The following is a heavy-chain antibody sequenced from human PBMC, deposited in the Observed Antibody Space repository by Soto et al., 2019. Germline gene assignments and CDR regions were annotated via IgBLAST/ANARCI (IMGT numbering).Heavy chain of an antibody. V-gene: IGHV3-49*04. CDR3: TTAESPNVAYFFDS. CDR1: GFTFENYA. CDR2: IRNQSYSGAT. J-gene: IGHJ4*02. D-gene: IGHD3-10*01. Sequence: EVQLVESGGGLVQPGRSLRLSCTVSGFTFENYAISWVRQAPGKGLEWVGLIRNQSYSGATEYAASFKGRFTVSRDDSKNIAYLQMSSLKSEDSAVYYCTTAESPNVAYFFDSWGQVTLVTVSS.